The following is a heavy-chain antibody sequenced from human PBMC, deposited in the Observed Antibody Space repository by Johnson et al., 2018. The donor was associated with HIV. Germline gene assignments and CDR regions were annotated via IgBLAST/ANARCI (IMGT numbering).Heavy chain of an antibody. CDR3: AKDKRRDRVGATRWVAFDI. CDR2: VIYSGGST. V-gene: IGHV3-11*01. D-gene: IGHD1-26*01. CDR1: GFTFSDYY. J-gene: IGHJ3*02. Sequence: QVQLVESGGGLVKPGGSLRLSCAASGFTFSDYYMTWIRQAPGKGLEWVSVIYSGGSTYYADSVKGRFTISRDNAKNSLYLQMNSLRAEDTALYYCAKDKRRDRVGATRWVAFDIWGQGTMVTVSS.